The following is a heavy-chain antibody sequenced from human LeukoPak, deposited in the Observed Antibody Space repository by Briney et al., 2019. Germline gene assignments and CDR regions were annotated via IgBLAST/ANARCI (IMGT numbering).Heavy chain of an antibody. V-gene: IGHV3-23*01. J-gene: IGHJ4*02. Sequence: PGGSLRLSCAASGFTFSTYAMTWVRQAPGKGLEWVSSISGSGGSTFYADSVKGRFTISRDNSKNTLYLQMNSLRAEDTAVYYCARSYGYFDYWGQGTLVTVSS. CDR3: ARSYGYFDY. CDR2: ISGSGGST. D-gene: IGHD3-10*01. CDR1: GFTFSTYA.